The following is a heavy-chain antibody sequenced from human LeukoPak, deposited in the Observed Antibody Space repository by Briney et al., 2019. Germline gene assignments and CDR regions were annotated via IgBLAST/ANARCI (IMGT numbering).Heavy chain of an antibody. CDR3: ARDSMVRGFDY. D-gene: IGHD3-10*01. CDR1: GGSFSGYY. J-gene: IGHJ4*02. CDR2: INHSGST. Sequence: SETLSHTCAVYGGSFSGYYWSWIRQPPGKGLEWIGEINHSGSTNYNPSLKSRVTISVDTSKNQFSLKLSSVTAADTAVYYCARDSMVRGFDYWGQGTLVTVSS. V-gene: IGHV4-34*01.